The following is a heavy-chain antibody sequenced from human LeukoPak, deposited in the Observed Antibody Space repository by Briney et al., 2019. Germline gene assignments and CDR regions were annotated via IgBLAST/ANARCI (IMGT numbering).Heavy chain of an antibody. J-gene: IGHJ4*02. CDR1: GFTFDDYA. CDR2: ISWDGGST. V-gene: IGHV3-43D*03. CDR3: AKGGAVAGRGKNYFDY. Sequence: GGSLRLSCAASGFTFDDYAMHWVRHAPGKGLEWVSLISWDGGSTYYADSVKGRFTISRDNSKNSLYLQMNSLRAEDTALYYCAKGGAVAGRGKNYFDYWGQGTLVTVSS. D-gene: IGHD6-19*01.